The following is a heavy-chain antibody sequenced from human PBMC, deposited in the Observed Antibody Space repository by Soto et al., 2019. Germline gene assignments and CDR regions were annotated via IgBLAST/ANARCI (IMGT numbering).Heavy chain of an antibody. V-gene: IGHV3-30*03. J-gene: IGHJ4*02. Sequence: QVQLVESGGGVLQSGRSLRLSCAVSGFTVSTYGMHWVRQAPGKGLEWVAVISRDGGTKYYADSVKGRFTISRDNSRNTLFLEMNSLRGDDMAVYYCTGEVASGYWGQGTLVTVSS. D-gene: IGHD2-8*02. CDR3: TGEVASGY. CDR1: GFTVSTYG. CDR2: ISRDGGTK.